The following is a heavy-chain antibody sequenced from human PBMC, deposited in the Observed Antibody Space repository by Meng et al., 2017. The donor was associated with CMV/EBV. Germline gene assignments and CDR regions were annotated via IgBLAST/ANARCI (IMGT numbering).Heavy chain of an antibody. D-gene: IGHD3-3*01. Sequence: GGSLRLSCAASGFTFSSYEMNWVRQAPGKGLEWVSYISSSGSTIYYADPVKGRFTISRDNAKNSLYLQMNSLRAEDTAVYYCARIMYYDFWSGYYYYYYGMDVWGQGTTVTVSS. J-gene: IGHJ6*02. CDR1: GFTFSSYE. CDR2: ISSSGSTI. V-gene: IGHV3-48*03. CDR3: ARIMYYDFWSGYYYYYYGMDV.